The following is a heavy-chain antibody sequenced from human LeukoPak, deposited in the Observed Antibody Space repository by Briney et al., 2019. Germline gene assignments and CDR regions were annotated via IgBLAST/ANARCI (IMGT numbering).Heavy chain of an antibody. CDR3: ARSRGFSVAGEFDY. CDR2: MYYTGST. J-gene: IGHJ4*02. CDR1: GGSISSYY. Sequence: PSETLSLTCTVSGGSISSYYWSWIRQPPGQGLGWIGHMYYTGSTNYNPSLKSRVTISVDTSKKQFSLKLSSVTAADTAVYYCARSRGFSVAGEFDYWGQGTLVTVSS. V-gene: IGHV4-59*01. D-gene: IGHD6-19*01.